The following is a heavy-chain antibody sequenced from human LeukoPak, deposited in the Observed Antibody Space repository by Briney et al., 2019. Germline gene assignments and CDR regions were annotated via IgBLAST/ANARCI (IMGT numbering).Heavy chain of an antibody. V-gene: IGHV1-69*11. J-gene: IGHJ4*02. CDR2: IVPILGTA. CDR1: GGTFSTYA. CDR3: ARGTVTTYYFDY. Sequence: SVKVSCKASGGTFSTYAISWVRQAPGQGLEWVGRIVPILGTANYAQNFQGRVTITTDESTSTAYMELSSLRSEDTALYYCARGTVTTYYFDYWGQGTLVTVSS. D-gene: IGHD4-17*01.